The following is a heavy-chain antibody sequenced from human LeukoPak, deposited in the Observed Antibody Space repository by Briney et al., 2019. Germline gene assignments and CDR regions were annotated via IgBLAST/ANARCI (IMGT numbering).Heavy chain of an antibody. CDR2: TYYRSKWYN. D-gene: IGHD2-2*01. V-gene: IGHV6-1*01. Sequence: PSQTLSLTCAISGDSVSSNSAAWNWIRQSPSRGLEWLGRTYYRSKWYNDYAVSVKSRITINPDTSKNQFSLQLNSVTPEDTAVYYCARDLSGGEKYCSSTSCYYRWFDPWGQGTLVTVSS. J-gene: IGHJ5*02. CDR3: ARDLSGGEKYCSSTSCYYRWFDP. CDR1: GDSVSSNSAA.